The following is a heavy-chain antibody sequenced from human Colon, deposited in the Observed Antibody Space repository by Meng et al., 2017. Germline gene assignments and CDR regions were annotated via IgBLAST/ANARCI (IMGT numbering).Heavy chain of an antibody. J-gene: IGHJ4*02. Sequence: GQLPQWGAGLLKPSATLSLTCAVYGESISTFYWAWIRQSPGKGLEWIGEINHAGTAYYNPSLKSRVTLSIDTSRNQFSLNLRSVTAADTAVYYCANIRDRSFSDSWGQGTLVTVSS. V-gene: IGHV4-34*01. D-gene: IGHD1-26*01. CDR1: GESISTFY. CDR2: INHAGTA. CDR3: ANIRDRSFSDS.